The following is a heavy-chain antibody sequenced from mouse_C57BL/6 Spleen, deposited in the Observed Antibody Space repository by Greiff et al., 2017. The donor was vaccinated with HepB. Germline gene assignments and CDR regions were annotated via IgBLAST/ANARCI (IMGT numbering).Heavy chain of an antibody. CDR3: ASDYYGSSHDAMDY. D-gene: IGHD1-1*01. CDR2: ISDGGSYT. J-gene: IGHJ4*01. CDR1: GFTFSSYA. V-gene: IGHV5-4*01. Sequence: EVQLVESGGGLVKPGGSLKLSCAASGFTFSSYAMSWVRQTPEKRLEWVATISDGGSYTYYPDNVKGRFTISRDNAKNNLYLQMSHLKSEDTAMYYCASDYYGSSHDAMDYWGQGTSVTVSS.